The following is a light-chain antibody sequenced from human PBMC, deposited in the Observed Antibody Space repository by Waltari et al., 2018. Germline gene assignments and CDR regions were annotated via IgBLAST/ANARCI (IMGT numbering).Light chain of an antibody. Sequence: QTVVTQEPALSVSPGGTVTLTCGLSSGSVSSSFYPNWYQQTPGQTPRTLMYNTDTRSSGVPDRFSGSLLGNKAALTITGAQADDESDYYCLLYLDNGIWALGGGTKLTVL. CDR3: LLYLDNGIWA. CDR1: SGSVSSSFY. J-gene: IGLJ2*01. V-gene: IGLV8-61*01. CDR2: NTD.